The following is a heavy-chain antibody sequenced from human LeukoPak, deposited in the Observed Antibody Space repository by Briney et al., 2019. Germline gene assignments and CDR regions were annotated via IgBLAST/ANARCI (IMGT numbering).Heavy chain of an antibody. CDR3: TRDQEGSDY. CDR1: GFTVSSNY. V-gene: IGHV3-53*01. J-gene: IGHJ4*02. Sequence: GGSLRLSCAASGFTVSSNYMTWVRQAPGKGLEWVSIIYSGGSTSYADSVKGRFTISRDNSKNTLYLQMNSLRAEDTAVYYCTRDQEGSDYWGQGTLVTVSS. CDR2: IYSGGST.